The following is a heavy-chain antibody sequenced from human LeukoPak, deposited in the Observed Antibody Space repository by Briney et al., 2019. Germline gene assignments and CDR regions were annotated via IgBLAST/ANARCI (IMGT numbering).Heavy chain of an antibody. CDR1: GYTFTSYD. CDR2: MNPNSGNT. D-gene: IGHD2-15*01. CDR3: ATLVVLAPLLFDP. Sequence: ASVKVSCKVSGYTFTSYDINWVRQATGQGLEWMGWMNPNSGNTGYAQKFQGRVTMTRNTSISTAYMELSSLRSEDTAVYCCATLVVLAPLLFDPWGQGTLVTVSS. V-gene: IGHV1-8*01. J-gene: IGHJ5*02.